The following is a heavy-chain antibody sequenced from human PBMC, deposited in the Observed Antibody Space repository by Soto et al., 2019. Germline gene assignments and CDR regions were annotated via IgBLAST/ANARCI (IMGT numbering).Heavy chain of an antibody. CDR2: MHTSGST. D-gene: IGHD2-2*01. Sequence: PSETLSLTCTVSGGSIRGYYWSWIRQSAGMGLEWIGRMHTSGSTNYNPSLKSRVTFSVDMSKNQISLKLTSVTAADTALYYCVRASMPKAHFDSWGQGPLVTVSS. CDR3: VRASMPKAHFDS. J-gene: IGHJ4*02. CDR1: GGSIRGYY. V-gene: IGHV4-4*07.